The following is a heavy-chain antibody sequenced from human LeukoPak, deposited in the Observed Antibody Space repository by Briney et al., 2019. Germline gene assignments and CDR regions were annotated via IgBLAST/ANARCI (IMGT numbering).Heavy chain of an antibody. CDR2: INLSGST. D-gene: IGHD5-18*01. Sequence: SETLSLTCAVYGRSFSGYYWSWIRQPPGKGLEWIGEINLSGSTNYNPSLKSRVTISVDTSKNQFSLRLSSVTAADTAVYYCARVYSDYWGQGTLVTVSS. V-gene: IGHV4-34*01. J-gene: IGHJ4*02. CDR3: ARVYSDY. CDR1: GRSFSGYY.